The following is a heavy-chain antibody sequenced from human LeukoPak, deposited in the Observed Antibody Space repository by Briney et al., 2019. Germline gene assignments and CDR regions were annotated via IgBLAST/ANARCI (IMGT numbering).Heavy chain of an antibody. CDR1: GGSISSYY. V-gene: IGHV4-59*01. CDR2: IYYSGST. CDR3: ARGLRRYYDSSGYYPKAYYYYYMDV. J-gene: IGHJ6*03. D-gene: IGHD3-22*01. Sequence: SETLSLTCTVSGGSISSYYWSWIRQPPGKGLEWIGYIYYSGSTNYNPSLKSRVTISVDTSKNQFSLKLSSVTAADTAVYYCARGLRRYYDSSGYYPKAYYYYYMDVWGKGTTATISS.